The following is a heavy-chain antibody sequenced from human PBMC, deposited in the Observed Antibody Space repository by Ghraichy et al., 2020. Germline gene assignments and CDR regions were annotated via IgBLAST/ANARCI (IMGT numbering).Heavy chain of an antibody. J-gene: IGHJ5*02. D-gene: IGHD6-13*01. CDR2: ISGSGDST. Sequence: GESLNISCAASGFTFSSYAMSWVRQAPGKGLEWVSVISGSGDSTHYADSVKGRFTISRDNSHNTVYLQMNSLRAEDTALYYCAKDPLWYSSSWYPNWFDPWGQGTLVTVSS. CDR1: GFTFSSYA. CDR3: AKDPLWYSSSWYPNWFDP. V-gene: IGHV3-23*01.